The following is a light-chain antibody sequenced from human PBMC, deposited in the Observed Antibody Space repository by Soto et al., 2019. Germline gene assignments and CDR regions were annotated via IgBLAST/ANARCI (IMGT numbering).Light chain of an antibody. V-gene: IGKV3-20*01. CDR2: GTS. CDR1: QSVTRPY. CDR3: QQYGNLWT. Sequence: EIVLTQSPGTLSLSPGERATLSCRASQSVTRPYLAWYQHRPGQAPRLLIYGTSTRATGIPDRFSGSGSGTDFTLTISRLEPEDFAVYYCQQYGNLWTFGQGTKVEIK. J-gene: IGKJ1*01.